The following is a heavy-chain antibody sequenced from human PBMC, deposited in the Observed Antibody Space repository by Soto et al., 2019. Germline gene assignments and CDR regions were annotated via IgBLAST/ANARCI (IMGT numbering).Heavy chain of an antibody. CDR3: AKDGGRGYDFWSGDLRDPRDYYYMDV. D-gene: IGHD3-3*01. CDR1: GFTFSSYG. J-gene: IGHJ6*03. Sequence: QVQLVESGGGVVQPGRSLRLSCAASGFTFSSYGMHWVRQAPGKGLEWVAVISYDGSNKYYADSVKGRFTISRDNSKNTLYLQMNSLRAEDTAVYYCAKDGGRGYDFWSGDLRDPRDYYYMDVWGKGTTVTVSS. V-gene: IGHV3-30*18. CDR2: ISYDGSNK.